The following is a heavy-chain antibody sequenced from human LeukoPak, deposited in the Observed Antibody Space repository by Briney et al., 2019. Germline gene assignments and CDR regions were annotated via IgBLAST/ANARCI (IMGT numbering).Heavy chain of an antibody. Sequence: PSETLSLTCAVSGGSISSSNWWSWVRQPPGKGLEWIGEIYHSGSTNYNPSLKSRVTISVDTSKNQFSLKLSSVTAADTAVYYCAREGWDYGDYVAFDIWGQGTMVTVSS. J-gene: IGHJ3*02. D-gene: IGHD4-17*01. CDR2: IYHSGST. CDR3: AREGWDYGDYVAFDI. V-gene: IGHV4-4*02. CDR1: GGSISSSNW.